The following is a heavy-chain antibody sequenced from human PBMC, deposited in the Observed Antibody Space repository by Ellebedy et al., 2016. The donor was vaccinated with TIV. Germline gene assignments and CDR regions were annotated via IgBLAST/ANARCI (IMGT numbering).Heavy chain of an antibody. J-gene: IGHJ1*01. D-gene: IGHD6-6*01. CDR3: ARGTKSSSSS. CDR2: LNPVSGGT. V-gene: IGHV1-2*02. Sequence: ASVKVSCXASGYTFTESYINWVRQAPGQGLEWMGWLNPVSGGTNYAQKFQGRVSMTRDTPISTAYLELSSLTSDDTAIYFCARGTKSSSSSWGQGTLVTVSS. CDR1: GYTFTESY.